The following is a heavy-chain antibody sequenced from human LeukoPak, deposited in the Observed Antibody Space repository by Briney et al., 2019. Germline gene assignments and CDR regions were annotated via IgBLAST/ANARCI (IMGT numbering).Heavy chain of an antibody. V-gene: IGHV1-18*01. D-gene: IGHD3-9*01. CDR2: ISAYNDNT. CDR3: ARVHYDILTGYSYFDF. CDR1: GYTFTSYG. J-gene: IGHJ4*02. Sequence: ASVTVSCKASGYTFTSYGISWVRQAPGQGLEWMGWISAYNDNTNYAQKLQGRVTMTTDTSTSTAYMELRSLRSDDTAVYYCARVHYDILTGYSYFDFWGQGTLVTVSS.